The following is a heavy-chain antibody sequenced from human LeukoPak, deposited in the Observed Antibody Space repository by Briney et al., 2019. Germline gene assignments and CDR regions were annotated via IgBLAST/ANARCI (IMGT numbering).Heavy chain of an antibody. CDR1: GYSFTSYW. CDR2: IYPGDSDT. CDR3: GSNGIYGSGNYYSKDYYYYGMDV. D-gene: IGHD3-10*01. J-gene: IGHJ6*04. V-gene: IGHV5-51*01. Sequence: GESLKISCKGSGYSFTSYWIGWVRQMPGKGLEWMGIIYPGDSDTRYSPSFQGQVTISADKSISTAYLQWSSLKASDTAMYYCGSNGIYGSGNYYSKDYYYYGMDVWGKGTTVTVSS.